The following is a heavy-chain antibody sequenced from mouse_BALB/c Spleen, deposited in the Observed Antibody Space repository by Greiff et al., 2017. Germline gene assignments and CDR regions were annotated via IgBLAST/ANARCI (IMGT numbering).Heavy chain of an antibody. CDR2: INPSNGGT. Sequence: QVQLQQSGAELVKPGASVKLSCKASGYTFTSYYMYWVKQRPGQGLEWIGEINPSNGGTNFNEKFKSKATLTVDKSSSTAYMQLSSLTSEDSAVYYCKRSGGFITTVVEGFAYWGQGTLVTVSA. V-gene: IGHV1S81*02. CDR1: GYTFTSYY. CDR3: KRSGGFITTVVEGFAY. D-gene: IGHD1-1*01. J-gene: IGHJ3*01.